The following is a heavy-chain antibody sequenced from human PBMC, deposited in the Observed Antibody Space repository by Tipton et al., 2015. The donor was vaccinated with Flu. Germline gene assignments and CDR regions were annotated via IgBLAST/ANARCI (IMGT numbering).Heavy chain of an antibody. CDR2: IHRSGNT. CDR3: ARRDYSNYVSQPRSWFDP. Sequence: LRLSCAASGFTFSSYAMSWVRQAPGKGLEWVGNIHRSGNTYYNSSLQSRVTISIDRSNNQVSLRLVSVTATDTAIYYCARRDYSNYVSQPRSWFDPWGQGILVTVSS. J-gene: IGHJ5*02. D-gene: IGHD4-11*01. CDR1: GFTFSSYA. V-gene: IGHV4-38-2*01.